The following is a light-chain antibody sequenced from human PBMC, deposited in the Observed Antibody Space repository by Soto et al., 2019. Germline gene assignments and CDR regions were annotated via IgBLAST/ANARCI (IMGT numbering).Light chain of an antibody. CDR1: QSASTK. J-gene: IGKJ1*01. CDR3: QQYNDWRT. V-gene: IGKV3-15*01. Sequence: EIVMTQSPATLSVSPGQTVTLSCSASQSASTKLAWSQQKPGQAPRLLIYGASTRASGVPARFSGSGSGTDFTLTINSLQSEDFAVYYCQQYNDWRTFGQGTTVEIK. CDR2: GAS.